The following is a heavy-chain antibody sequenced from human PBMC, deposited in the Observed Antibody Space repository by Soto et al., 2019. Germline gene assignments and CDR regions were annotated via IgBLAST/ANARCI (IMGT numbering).Heavy chain of an antibody. CDR1: GGSISSSSYY. Sequence: PSETLSLTCTVSGGSISSSSYYWGWIRQPPGKGLEWIGSIYYSGCTYYNPSLKSRVTISIDTSKNQFSLKLSSVTAADTAVYYCARLSHDRGYGYDFWSGYLPFDYWGQGTLVTVSS. J-gene: IGHJ4*02. D-gene: IGHD3-3*01. CDR2: IYYSGCT. V-gene: IGHV4-39*01. CDR3: ARLSHDRGYGYDFWSGYLPFDY.